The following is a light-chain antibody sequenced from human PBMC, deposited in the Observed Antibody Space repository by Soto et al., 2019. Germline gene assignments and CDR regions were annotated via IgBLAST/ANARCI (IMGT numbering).Light chain of an antibody. CDR2: DVS. CDR3: SSYTSSSTLWV. CDR1: SSDVGGYNY. V-gene: IGLV2-14*01. Sequence: QSALTQPASVSGSPGQSITISCTGTSSDVGGYNYVSWYQQHPGKAPKLMIYDVSNRPSGVSNRFSGSKSGNTASLTISGLQAEDEADYYCSSYTSSSTLWVFGGGTKLHRP. J-gene: IGLJ3*02.